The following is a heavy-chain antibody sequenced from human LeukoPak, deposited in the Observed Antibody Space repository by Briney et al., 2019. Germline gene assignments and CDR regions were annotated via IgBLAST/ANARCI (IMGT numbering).Heavy chain of an antibody. CDR3: VKDPFYGGNPLYYFDY. Sequence: GGSLRLSCAASGFTFSNYAMSWVRQAPGKGLEWVSGISGSGGSTYCADSVKGRFTISRDNSKNTLYLQMSSLRVEDTAVYYCVKDPFYGGNPLYYFDYWGQGTLVAVSS. CDR1: GFTFSNYA. V-gene: IGHV3-23*01. CDR2: ISGSGGST. D-gene: IGHD4-23*01. J-gene: IGHJ4*02.